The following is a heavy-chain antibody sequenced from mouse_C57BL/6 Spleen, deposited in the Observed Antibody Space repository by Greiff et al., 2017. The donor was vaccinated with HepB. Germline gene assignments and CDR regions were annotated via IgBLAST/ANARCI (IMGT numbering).Heavy chain of an antibody. D-gene: IGHD3-2*02. J-gene: IGHJ3*01. V-gene: IGHV1-54*01. CDR1: GYAFTNYL. CDR2: INPGSGGT. Sequence: VQLQQSGAELVRPGTSVKVSCKASGYAFTNYLIEWVKQRPGQGLEWIGVINPGSGGTNYNEKFKGKATLTADKSSSTAYMQLSSLTSEDSAVYFWARGDSSGMFAYWGQGTLVTVSA. CDR3: ARGDSSGMFAY.